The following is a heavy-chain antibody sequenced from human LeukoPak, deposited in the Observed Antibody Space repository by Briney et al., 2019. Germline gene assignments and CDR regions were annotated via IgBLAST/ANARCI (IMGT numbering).Heavy chain of an antibody. CDR1: GYTFTSYD. V-gene: IGHV1-8*03. CDR3: ARGRNYYDSSGYYYEGDAFDI. Sequence: GASVKVSCKASGYTFTSYDINWVRQATGQGLEWMGWMNPNSGNTGYAQKFQGRVTITRNTSISTAYMELSSLRSEDTAMYYCARGRNYYDSSGYYYEGDAFDIWGQGTMVTVSS. J-gene: IGHJ3*02. D-gene: IGHD3-22*01. CDR2: MNPNSGNT.